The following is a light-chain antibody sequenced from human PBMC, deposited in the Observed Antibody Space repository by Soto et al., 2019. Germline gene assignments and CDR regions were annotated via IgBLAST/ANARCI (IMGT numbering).Light chain of an antibody. J-gene: IGKJ4*01. CDR2: DAS. CDR3: QQYDDLPLT. V-gene: IGKV1-33*01. Sequence: DITLTQSPSSLSASVGDRVSITCQASQDVINYLNWYQQKPGKAPKLLISDASNLETGVPSRFTGSGSGTHFTLTITNLQPEDFATYFCQQYDDLPLTFGGGTNVE. CDR1: QDVINY.